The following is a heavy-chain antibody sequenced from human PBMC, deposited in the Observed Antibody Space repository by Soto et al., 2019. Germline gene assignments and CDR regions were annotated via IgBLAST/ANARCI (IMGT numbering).Heavy chain of an antibody. CDR3: ARSETDYSTFDY. J-gene: IGHJ4*02. V-gene: IGHV1-3*01. Sequence: QVQLVQSGAEVKKPGASVKVSCKASGYTFTRSAIHWVRQAPGQRLEWIGKIDAGNGNTKYSQKFQGRVTITRDTSASAAYMELSTLGSEDTSIYYCARSETDYSTFDYWGQGTLVTVSS. CDR2: IDAGNGNT. CDR1: GYTFTRSA. D-gene: IGHD3-9*01.